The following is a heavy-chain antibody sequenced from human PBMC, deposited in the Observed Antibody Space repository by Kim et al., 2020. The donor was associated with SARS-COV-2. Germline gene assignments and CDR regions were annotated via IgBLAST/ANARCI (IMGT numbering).Heavy chain of an antibody. CDR2: INHSGST. Sequence: SETLSLTCAVYGGSFSGYYWSWIRQPPGKGLEWIGEINHSGSTNYNPSLKSRVTISVDTSKNQFSLKLSSVTAADTAVYYCARLTYDILTGYYMGPGSFGHWGQGTLVTVSS. CDR1: GGSFSGYY. CDR3: ARLTYDILTGYYMGPGSFGH. V-gene: IGHV4-34*01. D-gene: IGHD3-9*01. J-gene: IGHJ4*02.